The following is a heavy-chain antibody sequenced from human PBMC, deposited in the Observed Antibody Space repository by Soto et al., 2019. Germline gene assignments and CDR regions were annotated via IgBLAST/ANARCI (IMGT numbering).Heavy chain of an antibody. J-gene: IGHJ4*02. V-gene: IGHV3-15*07. CDR2: IKNIADGGTT. CDR1: GFTFTNAW. D-gene: IGHD3-10*01. Sequence: EVQLVESGGGLVKPGGSLRLSCAASGFTFTNAWMNWVRQAPGKGLEWVGRIKNIADGGTTDYAAPVKGRFTISRDDSKNSLFLQMTSLKTENSAVYYSTVLRGPLDYGGQGTLVTVAS. CDR3: TVLRGPLDY.